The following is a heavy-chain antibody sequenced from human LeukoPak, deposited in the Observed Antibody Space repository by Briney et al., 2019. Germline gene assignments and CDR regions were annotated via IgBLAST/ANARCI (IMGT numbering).Heavy chain of an antibody. D-gene: IGHD6-13*01. Sequence: ASVKVSCKASGYTFTGYYMPWVRQAPGQGLEWMGWINPNSGGTHYAQKFHGRVTMTRGTSISTAYMELSRLRSDDTAVYYCAKDFSSNWAHHFDYWGQGTLVTVSS. CDR3: AKDFSSNWAHHFDY. CDR2: INPNSGGT. V-gene: IGHV1-2*02. J-gene: IGHJ4*02. CDR1: GYTFTGYY.